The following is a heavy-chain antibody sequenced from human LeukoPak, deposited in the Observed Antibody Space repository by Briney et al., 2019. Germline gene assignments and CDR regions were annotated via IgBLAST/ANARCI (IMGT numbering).Heavy chain of an antibody. D-gene: IGHD2-15*01. J-gene: IGHJ5*02. CDR2: IYYSGST. CDR1: GGSISSGDYY. Sequence: PSETLSLTCTVSGGSISSGDYYWSWIRQPPGKGLEWIGYIYYSGSTYYNPSLKSRVTISVDTSKNQFSLKLSSVTAADTAVYYCAREYNGYCSGGSCSELDPWGQGTPVTVSS. CDR3: AREYNGYCSGGSCSELDP. V-gene: IGHV4-30-4*01.